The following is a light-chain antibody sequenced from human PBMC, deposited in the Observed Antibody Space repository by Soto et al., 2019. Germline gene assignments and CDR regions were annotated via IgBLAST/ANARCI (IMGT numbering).Light chain of an antibody. CDR3: QQYGSSPPFT. CDR2: GAS. Sequence: EIVLTQSPGTLSLSPGERATLSCRASQSISSSYLAWYQQKPGQAPRLVMYGASNRATGIPDRFSGFGSGTDFTLTISRLEPEDSAVDYCQQYGSSPPFTFGPGTKVDIK. V-gene: IGKV3-20*01. J-gene: IGKJ3*01. CDR1: QSISSSY.